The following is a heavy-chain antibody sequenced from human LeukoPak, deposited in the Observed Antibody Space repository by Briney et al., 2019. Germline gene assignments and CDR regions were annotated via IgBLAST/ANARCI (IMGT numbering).Heavy chain of an antibody. CDR2: IYYTGGT. CDR1: GGSISPFY. V-gene: IGHV4-59*08. J-gene: IGHJ4*02. D-gene: IGHD3-22*01. CDR3: ARHNAYDSSGYYGDYFDY. Sequence: SETLSLTCTVSGGSISPFYWNWIRQPPGKGLEWIGYIYYTGGTSYSPSLNSRATISVDTSKNQFSLKLSSVTAADTAVYYCARHNAYDSSGYYGDYFDYWGQGTLVTVSA.